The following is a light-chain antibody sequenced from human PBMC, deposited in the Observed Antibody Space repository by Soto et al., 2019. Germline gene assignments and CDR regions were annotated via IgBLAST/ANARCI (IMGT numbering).Light chain of an antibody. V-gene: IGKV3-11*01. CDR1: QSVSSY. CDR3: QQRSNWRT. Sequence: EIVMKQSPAILSVSPGERATLSCRASQSVSSYLAWYQQKPGQAPRLLIYDASNRATGIPARFSGSGSGTDFTLTISSLEPEDFAVYYCQQRSNWRTFGQGTNVDIK. CDR2: DAS. J-gene: IGKJ1*01.